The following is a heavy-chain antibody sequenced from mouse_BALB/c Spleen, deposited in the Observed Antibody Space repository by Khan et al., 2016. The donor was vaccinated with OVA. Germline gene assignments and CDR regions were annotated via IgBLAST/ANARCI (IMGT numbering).Heavy chain of an antibody. D-gene: IGHD1-1*01. CDR3: SRNQGGYYGSSAGFAY. CDR2: IWSGGST. V-gene: IGHV2-4-1*01. Sequence: QVQLKESGPGLVQPSQSLSITCTVSGFSLTSYGVHWVRQSPGKGLEWLGVIWSGGSTDYNAAFISRLSISKDNSKSQVFFKMNSLQADDTASYYLSRNQGGYYGSSAGFAYGGRGTLVTVSA. CDR1: GFSLTSYG. J-gene: IGHJ3*01.